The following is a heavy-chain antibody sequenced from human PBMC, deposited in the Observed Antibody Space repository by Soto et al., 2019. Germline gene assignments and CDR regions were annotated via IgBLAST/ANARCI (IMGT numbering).Heavy chain of an antibody. D-gene: IGHD3-16*01. V-gene: IGHV3-30*18. CDR1: GFSFSKYG. Sequence: QVHLVESGGGVVQPGRSLRLSCAASGFSFSKYGMHWVRQAPGKGLEWVAEMSDDGSKKYYGDSVEGRFTISRDNSKNTLYLLMDSLRPEDTAMYYCAKVLRETGGYSFDCWGKGTLVTVSS. J-gene: IGHJ4*02. CDR2: MSDDGSKK. CDR3: AKVLRETGGYSFDC.